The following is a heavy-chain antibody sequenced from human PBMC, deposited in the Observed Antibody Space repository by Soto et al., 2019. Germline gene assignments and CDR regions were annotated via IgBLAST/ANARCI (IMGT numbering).Heavy chain of an antibody. CDR1: GGSISSGGYY. CDR3: ARVYVGYCSSTSCPSSWFDP. Sequence: PSETLSLTCTVSGGSISSGGYYWSWIRQHPGKGLEWIGYIYYSGSTYYNPSLKSRVTISVDTSKNQFSLKLSSVTAADTAVYYCARVYVGYCSSTSCPSSWFDPWGQGTLVTVSS. V-gene: IGHV4-31*03. D-gene: IGHD2-2*01. J-gene: IGHJ5*02. CDR2: IYYSGST.